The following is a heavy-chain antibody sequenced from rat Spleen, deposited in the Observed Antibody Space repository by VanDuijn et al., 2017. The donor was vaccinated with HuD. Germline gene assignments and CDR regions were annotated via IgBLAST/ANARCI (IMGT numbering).Heavy chain of an antibody. V-gene: IGHV3-1*01. CDR3: AGAGYLRDWYFDF. CDR1: GYSITSNF. J-gene: IGHJ1*01. Sequence: EVQLQESGPGLVKPSQSLALTCSVTGYSITSNFWGWIRKFPGNKLEWMGYITYSGSTNSNPSLRSRISITRDTSKNQFFLHLNSVTTEDTATYYCAGAGYLRDWYFDFWGPGTMVTVSS. D-gene: IGHD2-2*01. CDR2: ITYSGST.